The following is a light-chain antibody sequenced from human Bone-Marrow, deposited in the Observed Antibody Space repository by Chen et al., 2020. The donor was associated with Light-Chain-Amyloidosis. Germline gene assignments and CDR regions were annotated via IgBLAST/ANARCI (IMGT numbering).Light chain of an antibody. Sequence: QSALPQPASVSGSPGQSITISCTGTSSDIGGYNYVFWYQQHPGRAPKLMIYDVTNRPSGVSNRFSGSKSGNTASLTISGLQAEDEADYYCSSYTTTSAPLIFGGGTKLTVL. J-gene: IGLJ2*01. CDR1: SSDIGGYNY. CDR2: DVT. CDR3: SSYTTTSAPLI. V-gene: IGLV2-14*03.